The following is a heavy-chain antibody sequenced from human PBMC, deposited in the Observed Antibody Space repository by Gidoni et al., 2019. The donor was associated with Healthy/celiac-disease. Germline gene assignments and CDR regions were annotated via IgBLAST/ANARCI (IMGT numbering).Heavy chain of an antibody. J-gene: IGHJ4*02. V-gene: IGHV3-23*01. CDR1: GFPFSSYS. D-gene: IGHD3-3*01. CDR2: ISGSGGSK. Sequence: EVQLLESGGVLVQPGGSLILSCAAFGFPFSSYSLSWVRQAPGKGLEWVSAISGSGGSKYYADSVKGRFTISRDNSKNTLYLQMNSLRAEDTAVYYCAKDGAARYYDFWSGPGADYWGQGTLVTVSS. CDR3: AKDGAARYYDFWSGPGADY.